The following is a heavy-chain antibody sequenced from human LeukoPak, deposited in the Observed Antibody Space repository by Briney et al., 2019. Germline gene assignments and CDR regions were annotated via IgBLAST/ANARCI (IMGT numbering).Heavy chain of an antibody. J-gene: IGHJ4*02. CDR3: AREWAGDGSGSYYYY. V-gene: IGHV1-69*13. CDR2: IIPLFGKA. D-gene: IGHD3-10*01. Sequence: GASVKLSCKGSGGTFSSYAISWVRQVPGQGLEWMGGIIPLFGKANYAQKFQGRVTINADESTTTAYMELSSLRSDDTAIYYCAREWAGDGSGSYYYYWGQGTLVTVSS. CDR1: GGTFSSYA.